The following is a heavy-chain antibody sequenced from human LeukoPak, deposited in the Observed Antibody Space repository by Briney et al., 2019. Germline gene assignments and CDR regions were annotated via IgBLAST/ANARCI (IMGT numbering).Heavy chain of an antibody. CDR3: ARAQQQLVRGYYYYYMDV. V-gene: IGHV4-59*11. J-gene: IGHJ6*03. D-gene: IGHD6-13*01. CDR1: GGSISSHF. Sequence: SETLSLTCTVSGGSISSHFWSWIRQPPGKGLEWIGYIYYSGSTNYNPSLKSRVTISVDTSKNQFSLELSSVTPADTAVYYCARAQQQLVRGYYYYYMDVWGKGTTVTVSS. CDR2: IYYSGST.